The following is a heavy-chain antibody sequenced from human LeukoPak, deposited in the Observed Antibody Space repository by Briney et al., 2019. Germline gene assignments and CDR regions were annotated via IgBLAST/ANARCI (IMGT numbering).Heavy chain of an antibody. D-gene: IGHD3-10*01. CDR3: ARVSITMVRGVIYQQYYFDY. J-gene: IGHJ4*02. V-gene: IGHV4-4*02. Sequence: PSGTLSLTCAVSGGSISSSNWWSWVRQPPGKGLEWIGEIYHSGSTNYNPSLKSRVTISVDTSKNQFSLKLSSVTAADTAVYYCARVSITMVRGVIYQQYYFDYWGQGTLVTVSS. CDR2: IYHSGST. CDR1: GGSISSSNW.